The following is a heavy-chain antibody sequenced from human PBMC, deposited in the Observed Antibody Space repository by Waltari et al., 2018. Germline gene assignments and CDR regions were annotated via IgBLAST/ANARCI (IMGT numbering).Heavy chain of an antibody. Sequence: QVQLVESGGGVVQPGRSLRLPCAASGFTFSSYGRHWVLQAPGKGLEWVAVISYDGSNKYYADSVKGRFTISRDNSKNTLYLQMNSLRAEDTAVYYCAKDSVAEVGGGWFDPWGQGTLVTVSS. CDR1: GFTFSSYG. J-gene: IGHJ5*02. D-gene: IGHD1-26*01. CDR2: ISYDGSNK. V-gene: IGHV3-30*18. CDR3: AKDSVAEVGGGWFDP.